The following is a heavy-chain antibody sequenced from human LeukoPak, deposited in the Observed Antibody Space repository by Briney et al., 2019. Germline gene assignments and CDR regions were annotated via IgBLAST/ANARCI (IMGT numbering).Heavy chain of an antibody. D-gene: IGHD2-2*01. CDR1: GFTFINAW. CDR3: TTQYCSSTTCLYPFDY. Sequence: GGSLRLSCAASGFTFINAWMSWARQAPGKGLEWVGHIKRKTDAGTTDYAAPVKGRFTISRDDSKNTLYLQVNSLKTEDTAMYYCTTQYCSSTTCLYPFDYWGQGTLVTVSS. V-gene: IGHV3-15*01. CDR2: IKRKTDAGTT. J-gene: IGHJ4*02.